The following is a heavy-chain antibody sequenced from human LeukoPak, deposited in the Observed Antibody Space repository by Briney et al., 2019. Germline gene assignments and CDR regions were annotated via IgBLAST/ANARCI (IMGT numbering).Heavy chain of an antibody. CDR1: GGSISSSSYY. CDR2: IYYSGST. CDR3: ASDSGSYYGGGDY. V-gene: IGHV4-39*07. Sequence: PSETLSLTCTVSGGSISSSSYYWGWVRQPPGKGLEWIGSIYYSGSTYYNPSLKSRVTISVDTSKNQFSLKLSSVTAADTAVYYCASDSGSYYGGGDYWGQGTLVTVSS. J-gene: IGHJ4*02. D-gene: IGHD1-26*01.